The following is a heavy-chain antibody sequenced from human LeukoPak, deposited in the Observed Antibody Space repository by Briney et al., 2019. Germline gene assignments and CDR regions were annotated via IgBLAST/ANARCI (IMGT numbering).Heavy chain of an antibody. J-gene: IGHJ4*02. CDR2: IIPNLGIA. Sequence: ASVKVSCKASGGTFSSYAISWVRQAPGQGLEWMGRIIPNLGIANYAQKFQGRVTITADKSTSTAYMELSSLRSEDTAVYYCAREAAGHRGDYWGQGTLVTVSS. CDR3: AREAAGHRGDY. CDR1: GGTFSSYA. D-gene: IGHD2-15*01. V-gene: IGHV1-69*04.